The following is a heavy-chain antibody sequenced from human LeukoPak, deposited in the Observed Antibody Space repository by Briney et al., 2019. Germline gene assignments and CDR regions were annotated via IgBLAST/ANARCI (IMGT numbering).Heavy chain of an antibody. CDR2: FDPEDGET. CDR1: GYTLTELS. J-gene: IGHJ4*02. Sequence: ASVKVSCKVSGYTLTELSMHWVRQAPGKGLEWMGGFDPEDGETIYAQKFQGRVTMTRNTSISTAYMELSSLRSEDTAVYYCARGYRLELPAGWGQGTLVTVSS. D-gene: IGHD1-7*01. V-gene: IGHV1-24*01. CDR3: ARGYRLELPAG.